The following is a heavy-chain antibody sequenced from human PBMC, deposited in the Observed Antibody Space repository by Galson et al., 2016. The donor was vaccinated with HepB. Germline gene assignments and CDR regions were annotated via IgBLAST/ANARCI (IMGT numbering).Heavy chain of an antibody. J-gene: IGHJ6*04. CDR2: ISRRGDSR. Sequence: SLRLSCAASGFTFKDYGMHWVRQAPGKGLEVVSSISRRGDSRDYADSVKGRFTISRDNSKNKLSLQMNSLRAEDTAVYYCVQGSTAPAVWGKGTTVIVSS. CDR3: VQGSTAPAV. D-gene: IGHD1-26*01. V-gene: IGHV3-23*01. CDR1: GFTFKDYG.